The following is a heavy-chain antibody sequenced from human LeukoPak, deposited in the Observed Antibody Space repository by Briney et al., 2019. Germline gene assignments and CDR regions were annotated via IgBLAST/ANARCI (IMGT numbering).Heavy chain of an antibody. V-gene: IGHV3-23*05. CDR3: AKGDTGVIRRYYLDS. D-gene: IGHD5-18*01. CDR2: TDTSGVIT. J-gene: IGHJ4*02. Sequence: GGSLRLSCAASGFTFSNYGMNWVRQAPGKGLEWVSVTDTSGVITYYTDSVKGRFTISRDNSKNTLNLQKDSLRVEDTAVYYCAKGDTGVIRRYYLDSWGQGTLVTVSS. CDR1: GFTFSNYG.